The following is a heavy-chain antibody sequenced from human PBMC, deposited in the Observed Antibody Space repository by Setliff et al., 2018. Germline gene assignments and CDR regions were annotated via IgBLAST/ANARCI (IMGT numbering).Heavy chain of an antibody. Sequence: ASVKVSCKTSGYAFVTFGMSWVRQAPGQGLEWMGWISPVYGIANYARKFQGRVTMTADTSTTTAYLELTSLRYDDTAVYYCVRGPGPSVVVAIPFDHWGQGSLVTVSS. D-gene: IGHD3-22*01. V-gene: IGHV1-18*01. CDR1: GYAFVTFG. CDR3: VRGPGPSVVVAIPFDH. J-gene: IGHJ4*02. CDR2: ISPVYGIA.